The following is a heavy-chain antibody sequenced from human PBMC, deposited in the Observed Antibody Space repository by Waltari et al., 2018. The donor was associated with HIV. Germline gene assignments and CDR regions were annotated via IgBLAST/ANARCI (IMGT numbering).Heavy chain of an antibody. D-gene: IGHD3-10*01. CDR3: AKDHPGNYYHIYGMDV. CDR1: GFEFSQFL. Sequence: EEQLFESGGGLVPPGGSLRLSCASSGFEFSQFLMNRVRQAPGKGPEWVSGISPASTNIYYADAVKGRFTIYRDNSRSTLYLQMNSLRAEDTATYYCAKDHPGNYYHIYGMDVWGQGTTVSVTS. V-gene: IGHV3-23*01. CDR2: ISPASTNI. J-gene: IGHJ6*02.